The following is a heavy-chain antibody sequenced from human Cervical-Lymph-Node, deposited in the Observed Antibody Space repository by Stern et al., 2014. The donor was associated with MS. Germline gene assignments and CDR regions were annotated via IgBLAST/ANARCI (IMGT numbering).Heavy chain of an antibody. CDR1: GGSISSGGYY. D-gene: IGHD3-16*01. V-gene: IGHV4-31*03. CDR3: ARAGGDDIPFDY. J-gene: IGHJ4*02. Sequence: QLQLQESGPGLVNPSQTLSLTCTVSGGSISSGGYYWSWIRQHPGKGLEWIGYIYYSGSTYYNPSLKSRVTISVDPSKNQFSLKLSSVTAADTAVYYCARAGGDDIPFDYWGQGTLVTVSS. CDR2: IYYSGST.